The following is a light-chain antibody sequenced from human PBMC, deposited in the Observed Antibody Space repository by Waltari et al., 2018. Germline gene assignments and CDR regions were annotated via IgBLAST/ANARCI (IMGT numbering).Light chain of an antibody. CDR3: QKYESLPAT. J-gene: IGKJ1*01. CDR2: HAS. Sequence: EIVLTQSPGTLSLSPGERATLSCRASQSVGKYLAWYQQRPGQAPRLLLYHASIRATGIPDRVSGSGSGTDFSLTISRLEPEDCAVYYCQKYESLPATFGQGTTVEIK. CDR1: QSVGKY. V-gene: IGKV3-20*01.